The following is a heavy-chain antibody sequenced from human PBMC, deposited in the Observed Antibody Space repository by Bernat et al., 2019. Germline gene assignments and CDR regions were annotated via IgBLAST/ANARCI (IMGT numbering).Heavy chain of an antibody. D-gene: IGHD1-1*01. V-gene: IGHV4-34*02. CDR3: MRVHLGH. CDR1: GESFSGFF. CDR2: INHRGIT. J-gene: IGHJ4*02. Sequence: QVHLQQWGAGLLKPSETLSLTCAAYGESFSGFFWSWVRQSPGKGLEWIGEINHRGITNYNPSLTSRVTMSIDTSKAQFSLRLNSVTAADTAVYYCMRVHLGHWDQGALVIVSS.